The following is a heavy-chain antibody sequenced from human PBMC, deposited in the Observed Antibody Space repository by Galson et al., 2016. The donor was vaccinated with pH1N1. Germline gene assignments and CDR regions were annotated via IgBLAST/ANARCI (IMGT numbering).Heavy chain of an antibody. J-gene: IGHJ3*01. Sequence: SETLSITCIVSGDSINSYYWSWIRQPPGKGLEWIAYIYFSGRTNYNPSLKSRVTISVDRSKNHFSLNVNSVTAADTAVYYCARRRGDWDAFDVWGQGTMVTISS. V-gene: IGHV4-59*01. CDR3: ARRRGDWDAFDV. D-gene: IGHD2-21*02. CDR2: IYFSGRT. CDR1: GDSINSYY.